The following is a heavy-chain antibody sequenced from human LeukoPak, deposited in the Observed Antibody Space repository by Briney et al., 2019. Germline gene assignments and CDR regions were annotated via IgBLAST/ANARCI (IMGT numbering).Heavy chain of an antibody. V-gene: IGHV1-69*01. D-gene: IGHD2-2*01. CDR1: GGTFSSYA. Sequence: GASAKVSCKASGGTFSSYAISWVRQAPGQGLEWMGGIIPIFGTANYAQRFQGRVTITADESTSTAYMELSSLRSEDTAVYYCARDCSSTSCYEYWGQGTLVTVSS. J-gene: IGHJ4*02. CDR2: IIPIFGTA. CDR3: ARDCSSTSCYEY.